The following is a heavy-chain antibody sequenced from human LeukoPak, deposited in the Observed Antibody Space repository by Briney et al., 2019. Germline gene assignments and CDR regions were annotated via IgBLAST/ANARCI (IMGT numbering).Heavy chain of an antibody. CDR2: IYSGGST. CDR3: ARVAVVTALRAFDI. J-gene: IGHJ3*02. CDR1: GFAFSIYS. Sequence: PGGSLRLSCAASGFAFSIYSMSWVRQAPGKGLEWVSVIYSGGSTYYADSVKGRFTISRDNSKNTLYLQMNSLRAEDTAVYYCARVAVVTALRAFDIWGQGTMVTVSS. D-gene: IGHD2-21*02. V-gene: IGHV3-53*01.